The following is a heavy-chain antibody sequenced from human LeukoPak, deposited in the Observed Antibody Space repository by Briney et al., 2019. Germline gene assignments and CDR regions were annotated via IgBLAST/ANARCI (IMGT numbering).Heavy chain of an antibody. D-gene: IGHD6-19*01. J-gene: IGHJ3*02. Sequence: SETLSLTCTVSGGSISSYYWSWIRQPPGKGLEWIGYIYYSGSTNYNPSLKSRVTISVDTSKNQFSLKLSSVTAADTAVYYCARDSGEFSDAFDIWGQGTMVTVSS. CDR1: GGSISSYY. CDR3: ARDSGEFSDAFDI. V-gene: IGHV4-59*01. CDR2: IYYSGST.